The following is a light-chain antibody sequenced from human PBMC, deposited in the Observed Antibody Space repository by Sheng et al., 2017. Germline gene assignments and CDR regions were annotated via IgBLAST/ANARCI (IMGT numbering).Light chain of an antibody. CDR2: TKD. V-gene: IGLV3-19*01. Sequence: SSELTQDPAVSVALGQTVRITCQGDSLRTYHANWYQQRPGQAPLLVMYTKDRRPSGIPDRFSGSSSGITYSLTITGAQAEDEADYYCSSRDTSGNHLLFGGGTKLTVL. CDR3: SSRDTSGNHLL. J-gene: IGLJ3*02. CDR1: SLRTYH.